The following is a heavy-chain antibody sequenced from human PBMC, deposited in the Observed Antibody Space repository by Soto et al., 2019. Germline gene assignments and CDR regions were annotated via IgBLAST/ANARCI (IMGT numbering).Heavy chain of an antibody. V-gene: IGHV3-33*01. CDR1: GFTFSSSV. D-gene: IGHD3-3*01. CDR2: IWSDGSKK. J-gene: IGHJ6*02. CDR3: AREVLWSGYLYALDV. Sequence: QVQLVESGGGVVQPGRSLRLSCAASGFTFSSSVMHWVRQAPGRGLEWVAVIWSDGSKKYYADSMTGRFAISRDNSINPLYLQMSSLSAEDTAVYFCAREVLWSGYLYALDVWGQGTTVTVSS.